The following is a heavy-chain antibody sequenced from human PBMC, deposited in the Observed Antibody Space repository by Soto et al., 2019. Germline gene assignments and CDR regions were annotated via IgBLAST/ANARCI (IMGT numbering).Heavy chain of an antibody. J-gene: IGHJ5*02. D-gene: IGHD6-13*01. Sequence: SVKVSCKASGGTFSSYAISWVRQAPGQGLEWMGGIIPIFGTANYAQKFQGRVTITADESTSTAYMELSSLRSEDTAVYYGARPHSSSWYIGDGHWFDPWGQGTLVTVSS. CDR3: ARPHSSSWYIGDGHWFDP. CDR1: GGTFSSYA. V-gene: IGHV1-69*13. CDR2: IIPIFGTA.